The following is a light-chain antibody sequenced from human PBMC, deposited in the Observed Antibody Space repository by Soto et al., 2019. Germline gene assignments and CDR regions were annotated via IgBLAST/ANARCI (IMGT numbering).Light chain of an antibody. CDR2: GAS. CDR3: QQYGSSLWT. Sequence: EVVVPQSPGTLALSPVERATLSCMASQSVTSDYLAWYQQKPGQSPRLLMSGASRRATGVPDRFSGSGSGTDFTLTISRLEPEDFAVYYCQQYGSSLWTFGQGTKVDIK. CDR1: QSVTSDY. V-gene: IGKV3-20*01. J-gene: IGKJ1*01.